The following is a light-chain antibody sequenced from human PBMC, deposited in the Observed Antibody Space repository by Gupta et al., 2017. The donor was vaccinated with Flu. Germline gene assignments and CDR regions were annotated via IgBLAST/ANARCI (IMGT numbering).Light chain of an antibody. J-gene: IGLJ7*01. CDR2: DNN. V-gene: IGLV1-51*01. Sequence: QSVLTQPPSVSAAPGQKVTISCSGSSSNIGNNYVSWYQQLPGTTPKLLIYDNNKRPSGIPDRFSGSKSGTSATLGITGLQTGDEAGYYCGTWDSRLSAAVFGGGTQLTVL. CDR3: GTWDSRLSAAV. CDR1: SSNIGNNY.